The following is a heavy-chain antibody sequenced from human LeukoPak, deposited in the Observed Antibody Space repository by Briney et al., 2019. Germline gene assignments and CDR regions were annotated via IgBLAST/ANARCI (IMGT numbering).Heavy chain of an antibody. CDR2: ILYDGSNK. CDR3: ARAREHDAFDI. J-gene: IGHJ3*02. V-gene: IGHV3-30-3*01. CDR1: GFTFSSYA. Sequence: PGGSLRLSCAASGFTFSSYAMHWVRQAPGKGLEWVAVILYDGSNKYYADSVKGQFTISRDNSKNTLYLQMNSLRAEDTAVYYCARAREHDAFDIWGQGTMVTVSS.